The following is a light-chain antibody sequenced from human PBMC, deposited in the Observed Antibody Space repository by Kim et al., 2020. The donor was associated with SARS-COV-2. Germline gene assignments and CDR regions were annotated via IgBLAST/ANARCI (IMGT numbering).Light chain of an antibody. V-gene: IGLV1-47*01. CDR1: SSNIGSNY. Sequence: GQRGTISCSGSSSNIGSNYIYWYRQLPGTAPKLLIYRNNQRPSGVPDRFSGSKSGTSASLAISGLRSEDEADYYCAAWDDSLSVVVFGGGTQLTVL. CDR2: RNN. CDR3: AAWDDSLSVVV. J-gene: IGLJ2*01.